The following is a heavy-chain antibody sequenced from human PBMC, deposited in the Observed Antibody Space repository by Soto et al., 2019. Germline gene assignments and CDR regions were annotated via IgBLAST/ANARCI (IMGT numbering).Heavy chain of an antibody. D-gene: IGHD3-22*01. CDR1: GGSISSGGYY. CDR2: IYYSGST. Sequence: QVQLQESGPGLVKPSQTLSLTCTVSGGSISSGGYYWSWIRQHPGKGLEWSGYIYYSGSTYYNPSLKSRVTISVDTSKNQFSLKLSSVTAADTAVYYCARGRDYYDRSGFLFQHWGQGTLVTVSS. J-gene: IGHJ1*01. CDR3: ARGRDYYDRSGFLFQH. V-gene: IGHV4-31*03.